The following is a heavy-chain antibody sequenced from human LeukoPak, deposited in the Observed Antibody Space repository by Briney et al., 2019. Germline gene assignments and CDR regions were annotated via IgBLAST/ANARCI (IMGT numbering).Heavy chain of an antibody. V-gene: IGHV5-51*01. Sequence: GESLKISCKGSGYSFTSYWIGWVRQMPGKGLEWMGIIYPGDSDTRYSPSFQGQVTISADKSISTAYLQWSSLKASDTAMYYCARHRRAPRPAAMSAEYFQHWGQGTLVTVSS. CDR1: GYSFTSYW. D-gene: IGHD2-2*01. J-gene: IGHJ1*01. CDR2: IYPGDSDT. CDR3: ARHRRAPRPAAMSAEYFQH.